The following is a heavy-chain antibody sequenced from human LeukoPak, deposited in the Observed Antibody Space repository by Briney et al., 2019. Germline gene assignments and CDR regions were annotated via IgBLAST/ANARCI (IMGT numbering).Heavy chain of an antibody. J-gene: IGHJ3*02. CDR2: IYYSGST. CDR3: ARGHYYYDSSGYTFDI. CDR1: GGSISSYY. V-gene: IGHV4-59*01. D-gene: IGHD3-22*01. Sequence: SETLSLTCTVSGGSISSYYWSWIRQPPGKGLEWIGYIYYSGSTNYNPSLTSRVTISVDTSKNQFSLKLSSVTAADTAVYYCARGHYYYDSSGYTFDIWGQGTMVTVSS.